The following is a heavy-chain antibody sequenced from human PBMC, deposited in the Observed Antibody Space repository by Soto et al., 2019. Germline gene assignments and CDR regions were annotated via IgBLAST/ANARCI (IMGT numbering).Heavy chain of an antibody. J-gene: IGHJ5*02. D-gene: IGHD6-13*01. CDR2: ISYDGSNK. CDR3: AKEAAAAGTKAKNWFDP. CDR1: GFTFSSYA. V-gene: IGHV3-30*04. Sequence: QVQLVESGGGVVQPGRSLRLSCAASGFTFSSYAMHWVRQAPGKGLEWVAVISYDGSNKYYADSVKGRFTISRDNSKNTLYLQMNSLRAEDTAVYYCAKEAAAAGTKAKNWFDPWGQGTLVTVSS.